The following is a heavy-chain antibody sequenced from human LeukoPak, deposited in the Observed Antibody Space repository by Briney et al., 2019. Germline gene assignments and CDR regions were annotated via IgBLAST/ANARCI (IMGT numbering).Heavy chain of an antibody. CDR3: AKENGGSYRCVEK. Sequence: PGGSLRLSCAASGFSFTTYGMHWVRQAPGKGLEWVAFIRYDGIREHYADSVGGRFTISRDISKNTLYLQMNSLRPEDTAVYYCAKENGGSYRCVEKWGQGTLVTVSS. V-gene: IGHV3-30*02. J-gene: IGHJ4*02. CDR1: GFSFTTYG. CDR2: IRYDGIRE. D-gene: IGHD6-25*01.